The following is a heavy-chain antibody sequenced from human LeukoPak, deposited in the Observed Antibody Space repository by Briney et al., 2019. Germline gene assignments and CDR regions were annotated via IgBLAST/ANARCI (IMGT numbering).Heavy chain of an antibody. CDR3: TTTVTTVTSYNWFDP. CDR1: GFTFSSYA. Sequence: PGGSLRLSCAASGFTFSSYAMHWVRQAPGKGLEWVAVISYDGSNKYYADSVKGRFTISRDNSKNTLYLQMNSLRAEDTAVYYCTTTVTTVTSYNWFDPWGQGTLVTVSS. D-gene: IGHD4-17*01. V-gene: IGHV3-30-3*01. J-gene: IGHJ5*02. CDR2: ISYDGSNK.